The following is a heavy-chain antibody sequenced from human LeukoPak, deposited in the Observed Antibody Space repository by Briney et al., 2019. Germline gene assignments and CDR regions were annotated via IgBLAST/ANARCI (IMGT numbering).Heavy chain of an antibody. V-gene: IGHV3-64*01. Sequence: GGSLRLSCAASGFTFSSYDMQWVRQAPGKGLEYVSAISGNGGTTYYANSVKGRFTISRDNSKNTLYLQMGSLRAEDMAVYYCARDGARYSGGYYTYYRGQGTLVTVSS. D-gene: IGHD1-26*01. J-gene: IGHJ4*02. CDR2: ISGNGGTT. CDR1: GFTFSSYD. CDR3: ARDGARYSGGYYTYY.